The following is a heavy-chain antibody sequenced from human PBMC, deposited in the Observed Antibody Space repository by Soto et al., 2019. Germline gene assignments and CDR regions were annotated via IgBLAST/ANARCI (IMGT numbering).Heavy chain of an antibody. V-gene: IGHV3-9*01. CDR3: AKANCGGDCLMDV. Sequence: SIGYADSVKGRFTISRDNAKNSLYLQMNSLRAEDTALYYCAKANCGGDCLMDVWGKGTTVTVSS. D-gene: IGHD2-21*01. J-gene: IGHJ6*04. CDR2: SI.